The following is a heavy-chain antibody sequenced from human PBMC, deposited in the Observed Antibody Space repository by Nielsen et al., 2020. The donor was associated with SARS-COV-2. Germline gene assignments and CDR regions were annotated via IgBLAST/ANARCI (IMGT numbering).Heavy chain of an antibody. CDR1: GYIFTDYY. V-gene: IGHV1-2*06. D-gene: IGHD3/OR15-3a*01. J-gene: IGHJ6*02. CDR3: ARARATIFGLVMSYGMDV. CDR2: INPYSGGT. Sequence: ASVKVSCKASGYIFTDYYIHWVRQAPGQGLEWMGRINPYSGGTNYAQKFQGTVTMTRDASISTVYMELTSDDTAVYYCARARATIFGLVMSYGMDVWGQGTKVAVSS.